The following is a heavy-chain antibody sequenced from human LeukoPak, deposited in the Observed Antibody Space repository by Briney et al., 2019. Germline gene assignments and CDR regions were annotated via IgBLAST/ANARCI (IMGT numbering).Heavy chain of an antibody. D-gene: IGHD6-13*01. J-gene: IGHJ6*02. Sequence: SETLSLTCTVSGGSISSGGYYWSWIRQHPGKGLEWIGYIYYSGSTNYNPSLKSRVTISVDTSKNQFSLKLSSVTAADTAVYYCARVLSSSWTPDGMDVWGQGTTVTVSS. CDR1: GGSISSGGYY. V-gene: IGHV4-61*08. CDR2: IYYSGST. CDR3: ARVLSSSWTPDGMDV.